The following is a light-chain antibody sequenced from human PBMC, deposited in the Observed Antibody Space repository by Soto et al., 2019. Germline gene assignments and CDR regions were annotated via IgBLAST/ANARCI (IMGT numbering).Light chain of an antibody. V-gene: IGLV2-23*01. Sequence: QYVLTQPASVSGSPGQSITISCTGTSSDVGSYNFVSWYQQHPGKAPKLMIYEGSKRPSGVSNRFSGSKSGNTASLTISGLQAEDEADYYCCSYAGDSAWVFGGGTKLTVL. CDR3: CSYAGDSAWV. CDR1: SSDVGSYNF. J-gene: IGLJ3*02. CDR2: EGS.